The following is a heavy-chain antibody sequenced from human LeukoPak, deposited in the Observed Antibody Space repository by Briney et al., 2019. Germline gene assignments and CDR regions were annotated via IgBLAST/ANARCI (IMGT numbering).Heavy chain of an antibody. D-gene: IGHD2-2*01. V-gene: IGHV1-2*02. CDR1: GYTFTGYY. CDR2: INPNSGGT. J-gene: IGHJ4*02. Sequence: GASVKVSCKASGYTFTGYYMHWVRQAPGQGLEWMGWINPNSGGTNYAQKFQGRVTMTRDTSISTAYMELSRLRSDDTAVYYCAREGAPQTGAAMSAFDIWGQGTLVTVSS. CDR3: AREGAPQTGAAMSAFDI.